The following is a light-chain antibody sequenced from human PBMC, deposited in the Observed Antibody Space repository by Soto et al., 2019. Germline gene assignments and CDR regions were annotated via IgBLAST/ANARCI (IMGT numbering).Light chain of an antibody. CDR2: GAS. CDR3: QQYGSPPIT. V-gene: IGKV3-20*01. CDR1: QSVSSSY. J-gene: IGKJ5*01. Sequence: GTLSLSPGERATLSCRASQSVSSSYLAWYQQKPGQAPRLLIYGASSRATGIPDRFSGSGSGTDFTLTISRLEPEDFAVYYCQQYGSPPITFGQGTRLEIK.